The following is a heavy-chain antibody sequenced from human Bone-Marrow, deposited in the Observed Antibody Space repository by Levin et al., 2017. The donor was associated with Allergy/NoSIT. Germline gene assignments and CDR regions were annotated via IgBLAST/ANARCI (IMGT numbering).Heavy chain of an antibody. J-gene: IGHJ4*02. D-gene: IGHD3-10*01. CDR3: VREWFGETH. CDR2: ITTSGSTV. V-gene: IGHV3-48*01. CDR1: GFIFSSYS. Sequence: GGSLRLSCAASGFIFSSYSMKWVRQAPGKGLEWVSYITTSGSTVYYADSVKGRFTISRDNAKNSLYLQMSSLRAEDTAVYCCVREWFGETHWGQGTLVTVSS.